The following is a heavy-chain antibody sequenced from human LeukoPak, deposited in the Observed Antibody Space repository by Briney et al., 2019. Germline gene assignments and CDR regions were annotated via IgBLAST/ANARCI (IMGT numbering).Heavy chain of an antibody. D-gene: IGHD3-3*01. CDR2: IIPIFGTA. Sequence: SVKVSCKASGGTFSSYAISWVRQAPGQGLEWMGGIIPIFGTANYAQKFQGRVTITADESTSTAYMELSSLRSEDTAVYYCARDGDFWSNSYYYYMDVLGKGTTVTVSS. V-gene: IGHV1-69*13. CDR1: GGTFSSYA. CDR3: ARDGDFWSNSYYYYMDV. J-gene: IGHJ6*03.